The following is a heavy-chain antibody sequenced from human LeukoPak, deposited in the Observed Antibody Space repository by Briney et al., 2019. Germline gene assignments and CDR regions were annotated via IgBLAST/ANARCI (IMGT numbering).Heavy chain of an antibody. Sequence: PGGSLRLSCAASGFTFSNYAMSWVRQPPGKGLEWIGEIYHSGSTNYNPSLKSRVTISVDKSKNQFSLKLSSVTAADTAVYYCARRITIFGVVRAMDYWGQGTLVTVSS. V-gene: IGHV4-4*02. J-gene: IGHJ4*02. CDR3: ARRITIFGVVRAMDY. CDR1: GFTFSNYAM. D-gene: IGHD3-3*01. CDR2: IYHSGST.